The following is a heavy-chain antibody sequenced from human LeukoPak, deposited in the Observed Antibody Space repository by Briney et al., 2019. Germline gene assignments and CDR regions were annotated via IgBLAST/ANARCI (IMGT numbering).Heavy chain of an antibody. D-gene: IGHD3/OR15-3a*01. V-gene: IGHV3-64*01. CDR2: ISSNGVST. J-gene: IGHJ2*01. CDR1: GFTVTGNG. CDR3: AGWTNSYFGL. Sequence: PGGSLRLSCAASGFTVTGNGMHWVRQAPGKGLEDVSAISSNGVSTYYANSVKGRFIVSRDISKNTVYLQMGSLRAEDMAVYYCAGWTNSYFGLWGRGTLVTVSS.